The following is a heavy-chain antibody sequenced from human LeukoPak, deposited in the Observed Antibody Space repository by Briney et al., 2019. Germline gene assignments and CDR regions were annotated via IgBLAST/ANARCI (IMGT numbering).Heavy chain of an antibody. D-gene: IGHD6-13*01. CDR1: GYTFTSYG. Sequence: ASVKVSCKASGYTFTSYGISWVRQAPGQGLEWMGWISAYNGNTNYAQKLQGRVTMTTDTSMSTAYMELRSLRSDDTAVYYCARSSGRLYSSSWYFDYWGQGTLVTVSS. CDR2: ISAYNGNT. V-gene: IGHV1-18*01. J-gene: IGHJ4*02. CDR3: ARSSGRLYSSSWYFDY.